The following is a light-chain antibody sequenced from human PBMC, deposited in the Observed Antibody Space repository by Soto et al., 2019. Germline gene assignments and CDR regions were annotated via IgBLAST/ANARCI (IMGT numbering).Light chain of an antibody. Sequence: DIQMTELPSSLPASVRDRVTLTCRDSQSISSWLSWYQQKPGKAPKLLIYKASSLESGVPSRFSGSGSGTEFTLTISSLQPDDFATYYCQQYYSYRTFGQGTKVDIK. CDR3: QQYYSYRT. CDR1: QSISSW. J-gene: IGKJ1*01. V-gene: IGKV1-5*03. CDR2: KAS.